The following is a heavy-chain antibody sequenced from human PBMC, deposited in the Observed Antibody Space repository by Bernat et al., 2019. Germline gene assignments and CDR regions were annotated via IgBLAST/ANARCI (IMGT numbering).Heavy chain of an antibody. Sequence: QVQLVQSGAEVKKPGASVKVSCKASGYTFTSYAMHWVRQAPGQRLEWMGWINAGNGNTKYSQKFQGRVTITRDTSASTAYMELSSLRSEDTAVYYCAKDWYYYDSSGYTPLDYWGQGTLVTVSS. CDR2: INAGNGNT. J-gene: IGHJ4*02. D-gene: IGHD3-22*01. CDR3: AKDWYYYDSSGYTPLDY. CDR1: GYTFTSYA. V-gene: IGHV1-3*01.